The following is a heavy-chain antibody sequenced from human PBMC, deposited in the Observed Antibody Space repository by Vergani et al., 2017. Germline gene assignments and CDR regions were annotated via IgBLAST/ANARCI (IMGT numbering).Heavy chain of an antibody. CDR2: ISSSSSYI. J-gene: IGHJ5*02. CDR3: AGDRSGSPRGFNLWSGCWFDP. Sequence: EVQLVESGGGLVKPGGSLRLSCAASGFTFSSYSMNWVRQAPGKGLEWVSSISSSSSYIYYADSVKGRFTISRDNSKNTVYLQMNSLSAEDTAVYYCAGDRSGSPRGFNLWSGCWFDPWGQGTLVTVSS. CDR1: GFTFSSYS. D-gene: IGHD3-3*01. V-gene: IGHV3-21*04.